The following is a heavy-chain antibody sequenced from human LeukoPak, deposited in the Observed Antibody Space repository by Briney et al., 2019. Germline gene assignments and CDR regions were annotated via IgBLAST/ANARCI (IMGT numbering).Heavy chain of an antibody. D-gene: IGHD2-15*01. Sequence: GGSLRLSCAASGFTLSNFAMTRVRQAPGQGLEWVSSISSSSSYIYYADSVKGRFTISRDNAKNSLYLQMNSLRAEDTAVYYCAREHCSSSSCYFFFGYYFDYWGQGTLVTVSS. J-gene: IGHJ4*02. CDR2: ISSSSSYI. CDR3: AREHCSSSSCYFFFGYYFDY. V-gene: IGHV3-21*01. CDR1: GFTLSNFA.